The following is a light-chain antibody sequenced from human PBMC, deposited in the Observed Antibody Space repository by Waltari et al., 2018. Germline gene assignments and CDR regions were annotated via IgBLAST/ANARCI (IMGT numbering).Light chain of an antibody. J-gene: IGKJ1*01. CDR2: KAS. Sequence: DIQMTQSPSTLSASVGDRVTITCRASQGVNSWLAWHQQKPGKAPNLLIYKASVLENGVPSRFSGSGSATDFTLTISSLQPDDFATYYCQQYSSFPWTFGQGTKVEIK. V-gene: IGKV1-5*03. CDR1: QGVNSW. CDR3: QQYSSFPWT.